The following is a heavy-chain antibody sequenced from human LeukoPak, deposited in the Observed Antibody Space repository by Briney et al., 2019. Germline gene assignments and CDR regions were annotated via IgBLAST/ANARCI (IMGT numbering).Heavy chain of an antibody. V-gene: IGHV4-4*02. CDR1: GGSISSSNW. J-gene: IGHJ4*02. CDR2: TYHSGST. Sequence: PSETLSLTCAVSGGSISSSNWWSWVRQPPGKGLEWIGETYHSGSTNYNPSLKSRVTISVNKSKNQFSLKLSSVTAADTAVYYCASGGSGSYYPIDYWGQGTLVTVSS. D-gene: IGHD3-10*01. CDR3: ASGGSGSYYPIDY.